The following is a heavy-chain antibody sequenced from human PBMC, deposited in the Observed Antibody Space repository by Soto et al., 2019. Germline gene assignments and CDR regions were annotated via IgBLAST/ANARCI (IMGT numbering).Heavy chain of an antibody. D-gene: IGHD6-19*01. CDR1: GFTFSSYG. Sequence: GGSLRLSCAASGFTFSSYGMHWVRQAPGKGLEWVAVIWYDGSNKYYADSVKGRFTISRDNSKNTLYLQMNSLRAEDTAVHYCARDVSSGWYYYYYYMDVWGKGTTVTVSS. CDR3: ARDVSSGWYYYYYYMDV. V-gene: IGHV3-33*01. J-gene: IGHJ6*03. CDR2: IWYDGSNK.